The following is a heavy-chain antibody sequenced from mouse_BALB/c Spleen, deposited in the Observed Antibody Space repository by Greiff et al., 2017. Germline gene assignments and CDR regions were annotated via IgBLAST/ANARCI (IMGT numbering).Heavy chain of an antibody. V-gene: IGHV6-6*02. CDR1: GFTFSNYW. J-gene: IGHJ2*01. Sequence: EVKLLESGGGLVQPGGSMKLSCAASGFTFSNYWMNWVRQSPEKGLEWVAEIRLKSNNYATHYAESVKGRFTISRDDYKSSVYLQMNNLSAEDTGIYYCARPGGDWDFDYWGQGTTLTVSS. CDR2: IRLKSNNYAT. CDR3: ARPGGDWDFDY. D-gene: IGHD2-13*01.